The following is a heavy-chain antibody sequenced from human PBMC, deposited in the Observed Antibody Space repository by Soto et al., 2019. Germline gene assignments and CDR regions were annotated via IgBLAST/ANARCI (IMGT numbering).Heavy chain of an antibody. D-gene: IGHD2-2*01. J-gene: IGHJ5*02. Sequence: PSETLSLTCSVSGDYIHVGGYYWTWIPQRPGKGLEWMGYIYYTGKTYYNPSLERRLTMSVDRSKNQFSLRLTSVTAADTAVYFCGRDLTSNANCIDPWGQGTLVTVSS. CDR2: IYYTGKT. CDR1: GDYIHVGGYY. V-gene: IGHV4-30-4*01. CDR3: GRDLTSNANCIDP.